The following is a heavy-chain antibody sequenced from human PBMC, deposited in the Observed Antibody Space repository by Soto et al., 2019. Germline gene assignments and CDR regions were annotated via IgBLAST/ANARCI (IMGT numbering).Heavy chain of an antibody. J-gene: IGHJ3*02. CDR1: VFTFSSYA. D-gene: IGHD2-15*01. Sequence: LXLSCAASVFTFSSYAMSWVRQAPGKGLEWVSAISGSGGSTYYAYSVKGRFTISRDNSKNTLYLQMNSLRAEDTAVYYCAKDGEDIVVVVAATGAFDIWGQGTMVTGSS. CDR3: AKDGEDIVVVVAATGAFDI. V-gene: IGHV3-23*01. CDR2: ISGSGGST.